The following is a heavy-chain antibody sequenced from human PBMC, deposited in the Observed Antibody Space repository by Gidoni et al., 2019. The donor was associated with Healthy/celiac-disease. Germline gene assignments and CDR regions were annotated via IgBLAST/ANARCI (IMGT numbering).Heavy chain of an antibody. CDR2: FSGSGCRT. Sequence: EVQRLESGGGLVQPGGSLRLSCAASGFNFSSDAMSWVRKAPGKGLEWVSSFSGSGCRTYYAASVKGLFPISRDNSENTLYLQMNILRAEDTSVYYCAKASVYVWVSYRRYFDYWGQGTLVTVSS. D-gene: IGHD3-16*02. CDR3: AKASVYVWVSYRRYFDY. V-gene: IGHV3-23*01. CDR1: GFNFSSDA. J-gene: IGHJ4*02.